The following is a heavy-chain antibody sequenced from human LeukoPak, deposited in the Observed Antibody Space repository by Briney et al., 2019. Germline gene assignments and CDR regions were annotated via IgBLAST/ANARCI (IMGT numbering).Heavy chain of an antibody. Sequence: SQTLSLTCTVSGGSISSGGYYWSWIRQPPGKGLEWIGYIYYSGSTNYNPSLKSRVTISVDTSKNQFSLKLSSVTAADTAAYYCARDRFGEPIDYWGQGTLVTVSS. CDR3: ARDRFGEPIDY. CDR2: IYYSGST. D-gene: IGHD3-10*01. CDR1: GGSISSGGYY. V-gene: IGHV4-61*08. J-gene: IGHJ4*02.